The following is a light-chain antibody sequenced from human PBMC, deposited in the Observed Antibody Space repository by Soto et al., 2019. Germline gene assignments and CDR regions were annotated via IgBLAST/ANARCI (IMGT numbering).Light chain of an antibody. CDR2: GAS. V-gene: IGKV1-39*01. CDR3: QQSYTTTRT. Sequence: DIQMTQSPSPLSASVGDRVTITCRASQSIGSYLTWYQQRPGKAPRLLIYGASNLQSGVPSRFSGSGSGTDFTLTISSLQPEDFAIYYCQQSYTTTRTFGQGTKVDIK. CDR1: QSIGSY. J-gene: IGKJ2*01.